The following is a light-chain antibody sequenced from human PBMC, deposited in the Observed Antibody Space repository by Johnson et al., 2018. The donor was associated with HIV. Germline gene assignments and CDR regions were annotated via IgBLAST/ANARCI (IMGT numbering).Light chain of an antibody. Sequence: QSVLTQPPSVSAAPGQKVTISCSGSSSNIGNNYVSWYQQLPGTAPKLLIYDNNKRPSGIPDRFSGSKSSTSATLGITGLQTGDEAEYYCGTWDGSLSPCVFGTGTQVTVL. CDR1: SSNIGNNY. V-gene: IGLV1-51*01. J-gene: IGLJ1*01. CDR2: DNN. CDR3: GTWDGSLSPCV.